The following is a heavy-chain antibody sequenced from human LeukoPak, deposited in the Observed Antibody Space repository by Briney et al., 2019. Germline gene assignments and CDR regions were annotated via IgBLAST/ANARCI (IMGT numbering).Heavy chain of an antibody. V-gene: IGHV3-30*02. CDR2: IRYDGNNK. D-gene: IGHD1-26*01. CDR3: ARDRLYSGSY. CDR1: GFTFSTYG. J-gene: IGHJ4*02. Sequence: GGSLRLSCAASGFTFSTYGMHWVRQAPGKGLEWVSFIRYDGNNKYYADSVKGRFTISRDNSKNTLYLQMNSLRAEDTAVYYCARDRLYSGSYWGQGTLVTVSS.